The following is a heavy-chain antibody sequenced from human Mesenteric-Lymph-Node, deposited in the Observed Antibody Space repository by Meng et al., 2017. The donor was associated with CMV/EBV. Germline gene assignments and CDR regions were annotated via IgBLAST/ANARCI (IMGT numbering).Heavy chain of an antibody. CDR3: AKERTEVGATN. CDR2: IYNGGGT. J-gene: IGHJ4*02. D-gene: IGHD1-26*01. V-gene: IGHV3-53*01. CDR1: GFIVSNNY. Sequence: GESLKISCAVSGFIVSNNYMNWVRQAPGKGLEWVSVIYNGGGTSYADAVKGRFTISRDSSKNTLYLQMNSLRADDTAVYYCAKERTEVGATNWGQGTLVTVSS.